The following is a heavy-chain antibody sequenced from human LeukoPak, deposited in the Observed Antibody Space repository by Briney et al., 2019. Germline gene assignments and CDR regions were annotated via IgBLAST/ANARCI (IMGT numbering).Heavy chain of an antibody. CDR1: GFDFHRYG. D-gene: IGHD3-10*01. Sequence: GGSLRLSCAASGFDFHRYGMHWVRQAPGKVLDWVTLIWSDGSNEYYADSVKGRFTISRDNSKKALYLQMNSLRVEDTAVYYCARGLRGSGSHYINFDYWGQGTLVAVSS. CDR3: ARGLRGSGSHYINFDY. V-gene: IGHV3-33*01. CDR2: IWSDGSNE. J-gene: IGHJ4*02.